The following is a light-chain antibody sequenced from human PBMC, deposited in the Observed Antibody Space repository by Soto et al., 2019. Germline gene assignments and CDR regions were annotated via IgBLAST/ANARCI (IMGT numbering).Light chain of an antibody. J-gene: IGLJ3*02. Sequence: QSVLTQPASVSGSPGQSITISCAGTSSDIGTYNLVSWYQQYPGKAPKLLIFDVTKRPSGVSNRFSGSKSGNTASLTMSGLQDEDEDDYYCCSFAGTANYWVFGGGTKLTVL. V-gene: IGLV2-23*02. CDR2: DVT. CDR1: SSDIGTYNL. CDR3: CSFAGTANYWV.